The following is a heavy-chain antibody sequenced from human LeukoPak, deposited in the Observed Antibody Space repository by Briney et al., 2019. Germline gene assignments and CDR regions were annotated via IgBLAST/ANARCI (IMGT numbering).Heavy chain of an antibody. V-gene: IGHV3-23*01. J-gene: IGHJ6*03. Sequence: GGSLRLSCAASGFTFTTYAMSWVRQAPGKGLEWVSVISGSGDSTYYADSVKGRFTISRDISKNTLYLQINSLRAEDTAVYYCAKNGDRGAFCSGGTCYPYYYYYMDVWGKGTTVTISS. CDR2: ISGSGDST. D-gene: IGHD2-15*01. CDR1: GFTFTTYA. CDR3: AKNGDRGAFCSGGTCYPYYYYYMDV.